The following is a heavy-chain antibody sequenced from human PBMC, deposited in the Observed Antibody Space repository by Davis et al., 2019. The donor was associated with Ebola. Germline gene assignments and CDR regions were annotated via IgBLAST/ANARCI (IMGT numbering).Heavy chain of an antibody. V-gene: IGHV3-11*01. D-gene: IGHD3-22*01. CDR1: AFTFSDYY. Sequence: GESLKIPCAASAFTFSDYYMSWIRQAPGKGLEWVSHNSRGGNSVYYADSVKGRFTISRDNAKNSLYLQMNNLRVEDTALYYCATTLYHYDGSVHRHGDYWGQGTPVTVSS. CDR3: ATTLYHYDGSVHRHGDY. CDR2: NSRGGNSV. J-gene: IGHJ4*02.